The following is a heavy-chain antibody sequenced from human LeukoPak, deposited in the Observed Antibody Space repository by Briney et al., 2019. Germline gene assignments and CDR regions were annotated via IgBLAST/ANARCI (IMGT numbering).Heavy chain of an antibody. J-gene: IGHJ3*01. CDR3: ARLLDNDISGDPDTFDV. CDR2: VYHSGST. Sequence: SETLSLTCAVSDYSISSGNYWGWIRQPPGKGLEWIGSVYHSGSTHYSPSLKSRVTIAVDTSKNQFSLKLSSVTAADTAVYSCARLLDNDISGDPDTFDVWGQGTTVIVSS. D-gene: IGHD3-22*01. CDR1: DYSISSGNY. V-gene: IGHV4-38-2*01.